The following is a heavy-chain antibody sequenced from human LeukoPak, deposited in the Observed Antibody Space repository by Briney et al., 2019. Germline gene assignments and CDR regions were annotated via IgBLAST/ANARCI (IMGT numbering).Heavy chain of an antibody. Sequence: SQTVSLTCTVSGDSISSGGYYWSWIRQHAGKGLEWIGYIYYSGSTYYNPSLKSRVTISVDTSKNQFSLKLSSVTAADTAVYYCARAFYVWGSYTHWGQGTLVTVSS. CDR1: GDSISSGGYY. CDR3: ARAFYVWGSYTH. CDR2: IYYSGST. J-gene: IGHJ4*02. V-gene: IGHV4-31*03. D-gene: IGHD3-16*01.